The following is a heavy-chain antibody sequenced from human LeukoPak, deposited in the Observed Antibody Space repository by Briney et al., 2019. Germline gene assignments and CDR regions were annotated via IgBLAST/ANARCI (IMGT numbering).Heavy chain of an antibody. J-gene: IGHJ6*02. CDR3: ARSAARLRYYYAMDV. CDR1: GFTVSSDY. CDR2: IYSGDSGVST. D-gene: IGHD6-6*01. Sequence: GGSLRLSCSASGFTVSSDYMSWVRQAPGKGLEWVSVIYSGDSGVSTYYADSVKGRFTISRHNSKNTLYLQMSSLRAEDTAVYFCARSAARLRYYYAMDVWGQGTTVTVCS. V-gene: IGHV3-53*04.